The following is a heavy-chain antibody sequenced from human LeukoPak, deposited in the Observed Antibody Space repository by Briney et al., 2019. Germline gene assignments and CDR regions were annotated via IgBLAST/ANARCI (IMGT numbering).Heavy chain of an antibody. CDR3: ARDKYGSGSYLLDY. CDR1: GYTFTGYY. CDR2: INPNSGGT. V-gene: IGHV1-2*06. D-gene: IGHD3-10*01. Sequence: ASVKVSCKASGYTFTGYYMHWVRQAPGQGLEWMGRINPNSGGTNYAQKFQGRVTMTRDTSISTAYMELSRLRSDDTAVYYCARDKYGSGSYLLDYWGQGTLVTVSS. J-gene: IGHJ4*02.